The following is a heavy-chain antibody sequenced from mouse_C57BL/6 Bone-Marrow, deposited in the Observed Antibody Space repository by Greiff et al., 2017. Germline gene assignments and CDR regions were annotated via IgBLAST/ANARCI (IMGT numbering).Heavy chain of an antibody. CDR3: ARDGNYGGYYLDY. D-gene: IGHD2-1*01. CDR1: GYTFTTYP. J-gene: IGHJ2*01. CDR2: FHPYNDDT. Sequence: VQLHEPGAELVKPGASVKMSCKASGYTFTTYPIEWMKQNHGQSLEWIGNFHPYNDDTNYNEKFKGKATLTVEKSSSTVYLELSRLTSDDSAVYYCARDGNYGGYYLDYWGKGTTLTVSS. V-gene: IGHV1-47*01.